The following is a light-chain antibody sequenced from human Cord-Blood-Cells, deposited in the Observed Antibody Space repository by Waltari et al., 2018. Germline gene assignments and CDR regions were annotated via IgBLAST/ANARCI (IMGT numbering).Light chain of an antibody. J-gene: IGKJ1*01. CDR3: QQYYSTPRT. V-gene: IGKV4-1*01. Sequence: DIVMTQSPDSLAVSLGERATINCKSSPGVLYSSNNKNYLAWYQQKPGQPPKRLIYWASTRESGVPDRFSGSGSGTDFTLTISSLQAEDVAVYYCQQYYSTPRTFGQGTKVEIK. CDR1: PGVLYSSNNKNY. CDR2: WAS.